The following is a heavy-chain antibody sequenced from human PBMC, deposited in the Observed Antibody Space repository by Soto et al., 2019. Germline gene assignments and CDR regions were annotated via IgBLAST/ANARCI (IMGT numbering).Heavy chain of an antibody. J-gene: IGHJ6*02. CDR1: GGSISSYY. D-gene: IGHD6-13*01. CDR2: IYYSGST. Sequence: PSETLSLTCTVSGGSISSYYWSWIRQPPGKGLEWIGYIYYSGSTNYNPSLKSRVTLSVDSSKNQFSLKLSSVTSAVTAVYYCASSNIAAAGFYYYGMDVWGPGTTVS. V-gene: IGHV4-59*01. CDR3: ASSNIAAAGFYYYGMDV.